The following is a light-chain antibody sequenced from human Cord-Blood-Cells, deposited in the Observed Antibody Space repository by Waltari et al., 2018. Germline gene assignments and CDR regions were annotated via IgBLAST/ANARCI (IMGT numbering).Light chain of an antibody. Sequence: DIHMTQSPSTLSACVGNRVTITCRASQSISSWLAWYQQKPGKAPKLLIYDASSLESGVPSRFSGSGSGTEFTLTISSLQPDDFATYYCQQYNSYSHTFGQGTKLEIK. CDR2: DAS. J-gene: IGKJ1*01. V-gene: IGKV1-5*01. CDR1: QSISSW. CDR3: QQYNSYSHT.